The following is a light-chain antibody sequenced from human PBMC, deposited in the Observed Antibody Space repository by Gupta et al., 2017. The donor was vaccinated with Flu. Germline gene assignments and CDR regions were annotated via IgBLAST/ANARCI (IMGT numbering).Light chain of an antibody. V-gene: IGLV3-21*03. J-gene: IGLJ2*01. CDR2: DDS. CDR1: DIESKS. CDR3: QVWDTSSDHVV. Sequence: GKTARITRGGDDIESKSVHWCQQKPGQAPVLVVYDDSDRPSGIPERFSGSNSGNTATLTISRVEAGDEADYYCQVWDTSSDHVVFGGGTKLTVL.